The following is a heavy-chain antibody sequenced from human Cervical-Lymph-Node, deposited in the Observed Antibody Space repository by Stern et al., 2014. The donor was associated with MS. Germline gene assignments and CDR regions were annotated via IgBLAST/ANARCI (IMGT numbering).Heavy chain of an antibody. J-gene: IGHJ4*02. CDR2: IYWDDDR. D-gene: IGHD6-19*01. CDR1: GFSLDTPGVG. CDR3: AEVSVEVGGQFEY. V-gene: IGHV2-5*02. Sequence: SGPTLVRPTQTLTLTCTFSGFSLDTPGVGVGWIRQPPGKALEWLALIYWDDDRRYSPSLKSRVTLTKDTSKNQVVFRMTNMDPVDTATYHCAEVSVEVGGQFEYWGQGTLVTVSS.